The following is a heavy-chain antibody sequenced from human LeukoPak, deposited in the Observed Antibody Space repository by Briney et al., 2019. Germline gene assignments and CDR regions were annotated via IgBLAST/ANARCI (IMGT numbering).Heavy chain of an antibody. CDR1: GYSISSGYY. CDR3: ARLSGAPVRHPIYHFDY. Sequence: KPSETLSLTCAVSGYSISSGYYWGWIRQPPGKGLEWIGNVYHSGSTYKNPSLKSRVSISLYTSNNQFSLKLTSVTAADTAIYYCARLSGAPVRHPIYHFDYWGQGTLVTVSS. J-gene: IGHJ4*02. V-gene: IGHV4-38-2*01. CDR2: VYHSGST. D-gene: IGHD1-26*01.